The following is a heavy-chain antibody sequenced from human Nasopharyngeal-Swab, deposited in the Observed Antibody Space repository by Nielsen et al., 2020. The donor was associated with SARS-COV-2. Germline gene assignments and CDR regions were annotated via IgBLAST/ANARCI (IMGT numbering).Heavy chain of an antibody. CDR2: IIPILGIA. D-gene: IGHD6-13*01. CDR3: ARSYSSSWYDSYYYYYGMDV. J-gene: IGHJ6*02. Sequence: SVKVSCKASGGTFSSYAISWVRQAPGQGLEWMGRIIPILGIANYAQKFQGRVTITADKSTSTAYMELSSLRSEDTAVYYCARSYSSSWYDSYYYYYGMDVWGQGTTVTVSS. CDR1: GGTFSSYA. V-gene: IGHV1-69*04.